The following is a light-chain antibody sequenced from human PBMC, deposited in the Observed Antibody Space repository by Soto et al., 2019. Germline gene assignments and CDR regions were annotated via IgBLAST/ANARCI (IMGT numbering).Light chain of an antibody. V-gene: IGLV2-8*01. CDR2: EVS. Sequence: QSALTQPPSASGSPGQSVTISCTGTSSDVGLYNYVSWYQQYPGKAPKLMFYEVSKRPSGVPYRFSASKSGNTASLTVSGLQAADEADYYCSSYAGSNNFVVFGGGTKLTVL. CDR1: SSDVGLYNY. J-gene: IGLJ2*01. CDR3: SSYAGSNNFVV.